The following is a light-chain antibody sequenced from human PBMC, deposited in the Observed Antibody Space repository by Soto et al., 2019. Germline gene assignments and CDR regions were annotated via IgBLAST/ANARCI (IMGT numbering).Light chain of an antibody. J-gene: IGLJ1*01. CDR1: SSDVGGYNY. CDR2: DVS. V-gene: IGLV2-14*01. Sequence: VLTQPASVSGSPGQSITISCTGTSSDVGGYNYVSWYQQHPGKAPKLMIYDVSNRPSGVSNRFSGSKSGNTASLTISGLQAEDEADYYCSSYTSSTTYVFGTGTKVTVL. CDR3: SSYTSSTTYV.